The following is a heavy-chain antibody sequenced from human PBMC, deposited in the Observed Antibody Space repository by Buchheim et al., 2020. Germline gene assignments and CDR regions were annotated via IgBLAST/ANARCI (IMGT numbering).Heavy chain of an antibody. Sequence: EVQLVESGGGLVQPGGSLRLSCAASGFTFTNNGMSWVRQPPGKGLEWVASVKKDGSETYYVDFARGGFTISRDNAKNSLYLQMNSLRAEDTAVYFCARGGGWTDFWGQGA. CDR2: VKKDGSET. D-gene: IGHD6-19*01. CDR1: GFTFTNNG. CDR3: ARGGGWTDF. J-gene: IGHJ4*02. V-gene: IGHV3-7*01.